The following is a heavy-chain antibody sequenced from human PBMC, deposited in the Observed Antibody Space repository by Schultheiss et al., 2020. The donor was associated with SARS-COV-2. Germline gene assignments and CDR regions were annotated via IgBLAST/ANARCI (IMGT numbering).Heavy chain of an antibody. CDR2: IYSGGST. CDR1: GFTVSSNY. J-gene: IGHJ4*02. Sequence: GGSLRLSCAASGFTVSSNYMYWVRQAPRKGLEWVSVIYSGGSTYYADSVKGRFTISRDNSKNTLYLQMNSLRAEDTAVYYCARDLERSSSLDYWGQGTLVTVSS. V-gene: IGHV3-66*01. D-gene: IGHD6-13*01. CDR3: ARDLERSSSLDY.